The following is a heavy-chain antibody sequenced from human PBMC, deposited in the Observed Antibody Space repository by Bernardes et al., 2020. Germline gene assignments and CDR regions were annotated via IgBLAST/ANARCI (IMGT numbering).Heavy chain of an antibody. D-gene: IGHD3-16*01. Sequence: GGSLRLSCAASGFSFGTYAMSWVRQAPGKGLEWVSGIIENGVDTYYADPVKGRFTISRDNSKNMLFLQMNSLRPEDTALYYCAKDYVILQVRPMGSTKFDHWGQGVLVTVSS. CDR2: IIENGVDT. CDR3: AKDYVILQVRPMGSTKFDH. J-gene: IGHJ4*02. CDR1: GFSFGTYA. V-gene: IGHV3-23*01.